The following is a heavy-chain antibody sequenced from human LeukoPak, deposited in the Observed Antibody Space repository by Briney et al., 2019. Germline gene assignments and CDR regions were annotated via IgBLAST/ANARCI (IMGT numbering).Heavy chain of an antibody. D-gene: IGHD3-22*01. J-gene: IGHJ4*02. V-gene: IGHV3-30-3*01. CDR3: AREGRITMIVVDFDY. CDR1: GFTFSSYA. CDR2: ISYDGSNK. Sequence: GGSLRLSCAASGFTFSSYAMHWVRQAQGKGLEWVAVISYDGSNKYYADSVKGRFTISRDNSKNTLYLQMNSLRAEDTAVYYCAREGRITMIVVDFDYWGQGTLVTVSS.